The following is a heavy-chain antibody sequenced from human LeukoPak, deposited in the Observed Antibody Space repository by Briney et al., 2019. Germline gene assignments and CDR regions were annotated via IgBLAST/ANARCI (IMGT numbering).Heavy chain of an antibody. Sequence: GGSLRLSCAASGFAFSGYAMSWVRQAPGKGLEWVSTISGSDSSTYYADSVKGRFTISRDNSKNTLYLQMNSLRAEDTAVYYCARVSDQGYSKTYFDYWGQGTLVTVSS. CDR3: ARVSDQGYSKTYFDY. J-gene: IGHJ4*02. CDR1: GFAFSGYA. CDR2: ISGSDSST. V-gene: IGHV3-23*01. D-gene: IGHD3-22*01.